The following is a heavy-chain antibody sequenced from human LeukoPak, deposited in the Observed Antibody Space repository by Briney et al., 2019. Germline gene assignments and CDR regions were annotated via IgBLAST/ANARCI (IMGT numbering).Heavy chain of an antibody. CDR1: GFTFSNYW. V-gene: IGHV3-7*01. D-gene: IGHD6-13*01. CDR3: ARDQGVAAAGTVGRFDY. J-gene: IGHJ4*02. Sequence: GGSLRLSCAASGFTFSNYWMSWVRQAPGKGLEWVANINQDGSGEYYRDSVKGRFTISRDNAKNSLFLQVNSLRAEDTAVYYCARDQGVAAAGTVGRFDYWGQGTLVSVSS. CDR2: INQDGSGE.